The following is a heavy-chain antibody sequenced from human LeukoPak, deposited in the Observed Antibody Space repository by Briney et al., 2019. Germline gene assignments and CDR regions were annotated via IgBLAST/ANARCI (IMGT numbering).Heavy chain of an antibody. Sequence: PSETLSLTCTVSGGSLTGYFWSRIRQPPGKELEWIGYVFYSGSTRYNPSLKSRVTTSVDTSKNQFSLRLTSVTAADTAVYYCARQGAITYAYFDYWSQGTLVTVSS. J-gene: IGHJ4*02. CDR2: VFYSGST. CDR1: GGSLTGYF. D-gene: IGHD2-2*01. V-gene: IGHV4-59*08. CDR3: ARQGAITYAYFDY.